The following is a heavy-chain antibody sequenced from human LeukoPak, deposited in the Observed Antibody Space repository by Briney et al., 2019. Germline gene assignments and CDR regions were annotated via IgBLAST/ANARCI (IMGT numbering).Heavy chain of an antibody. CDR3: ARHVSSSRVAYDV. CDR2: RNPADSDT. J-gene: IGHJ3*01. D-gene: IGHD2-2*01. Sequence: AGESLKISCKGSGYTFTSYWIGWVRQMPGKGLEWMGLRNPADSDTRCSPSFQGQVTISVDKSISTAYLEWSSLKASDTAMYYCARHVSSSRVAYDVWGQGTMVTVSS. V-gene: IGHV5-51*01. CDR1: GYTFTSYW.